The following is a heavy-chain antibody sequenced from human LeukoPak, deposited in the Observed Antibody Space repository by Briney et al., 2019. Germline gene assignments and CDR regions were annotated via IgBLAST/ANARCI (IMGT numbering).Heavy chain of an antibody. Sequence: GGSLRLSCAASGFTVSSNYMSWVRQAPGKGLEWVSVIYSGGSTYYADSVKGRFTISRDNSKNTLYLQMNSLRAADTAVYYCAIDFWSGYSDYWGEGTLVTVSS. CDR3: AIDFWSGYSDY. V-gene: IGHV3-66*01. D-gene: IGHD3-3*01. CDR2: IYSGGST. CDR1: GFTVSSNY. J-gene: IGHJ4*02.